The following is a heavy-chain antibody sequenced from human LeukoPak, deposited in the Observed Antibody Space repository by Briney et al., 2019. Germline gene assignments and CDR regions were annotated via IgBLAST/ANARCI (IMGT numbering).Heavy chain of an antibody. J-gene: IGHJ3*02. CDR1: GFTFSDYY. V-gene: IGHV3-11*04. D-gene: IGHD3-3*01. Sequence: GGSLRLSCAASGFTFSDYYMSWIRQAPGKGLEWVSYISSSGSTIYYADSVKGRFTISRDNAKNSLYLQMNSLRAEDTAVYYCASVLYDFWSGRDPPRAFDIWGQGTMVTVSS. CDR2: ISSSGSTI. CDR3: ASVLYDFWSGRDPPRAFDI.